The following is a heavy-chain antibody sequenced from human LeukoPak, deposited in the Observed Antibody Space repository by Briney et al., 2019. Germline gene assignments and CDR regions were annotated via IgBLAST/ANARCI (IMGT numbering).Heavy chain of an antibody. CDR1: GGSISSYY. J-gene: IGHJ2*01. V-gene: IGHV4-59*01. CDR3: ARLGYDILTGYPNWYFDL. D-gene: IGHD3-9*01. Sequence: VTPSETLSLTCTVSGGSISSYYWGWIRQPPGTGLEWIGYIYYSGSTNYNPSLKSRVTISVDTSKNQFSLKLSSVTAADTAVYYCARLGYDILTGYPNWYFDLWGRGTLVTVSS. CDR2: IYYSGST.